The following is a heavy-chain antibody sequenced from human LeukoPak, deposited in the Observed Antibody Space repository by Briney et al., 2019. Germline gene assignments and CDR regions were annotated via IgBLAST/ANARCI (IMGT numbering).Heavy chain of an antibody. J-gene: IGHJ4*02. V-gene: IGHV4-39*01. CDR2: IYLSGSA. D-gene: IGHD4-17*01. Sequence: SETLSLTCTVSGGSISSSSYFWGWIRQPPGKGLDWIGSIYLSGSAYYSPSLKSRVTISVDTSKNQFSLKLTSVTAADTAVYYCARRGVTTGSLDYWGQGTLVTVSS. CDR3: ARRGVTTGSLDY. CDR1: GGSISSSSYF.